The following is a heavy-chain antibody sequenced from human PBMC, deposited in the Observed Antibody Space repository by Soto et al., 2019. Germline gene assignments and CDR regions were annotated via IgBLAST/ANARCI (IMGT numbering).Heavy chain of an antibody. J-gene: IGHJ4*02. CDR1: GGSFSGYY. V-gene: IGHV4-34*01. CDR3: ARRGKHYYGSGSYFGY. Sequence: SETLSLTCAVYGGSFSGYYWSWIRQPPGKGLEWIGEINHSGSTNYNPSLKSRVTISVDTSKNQFSLKLSSVTAADTAVYYCARRGKHYYGSGSYFGYWGQGTLVTVSS. D-gene: IGHD3-10*01. CDR2: INHSGST.